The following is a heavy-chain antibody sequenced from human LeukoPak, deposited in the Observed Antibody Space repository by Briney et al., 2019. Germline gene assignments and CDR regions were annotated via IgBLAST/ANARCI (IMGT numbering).Heavy chain of an antibody. CDR2: IVVGSGNT. CDR3: AAVFAAAGTYYYYYGMDV. J-gene: IGHJ6*04. V-gene: IGHV1-58*01. D-gene: IGHD6-13*01. CDR1: GFTFTSSA. Sequence: GTSVTVSFKASGFTFTSSAVQWVRQARGQRLEWIGWIVVGSGNTNYAQKFQERVTITRDMSTSTAYMELSSLRSEDTAVYYCAAVFAAAGTYYYYYGMDVWGKGTTVTVSS.